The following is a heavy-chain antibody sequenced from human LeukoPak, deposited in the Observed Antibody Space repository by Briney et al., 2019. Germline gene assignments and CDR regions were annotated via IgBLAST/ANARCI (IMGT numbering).Heavy chain of an antibody. J-gene: IGHJ5*02. CDR1: GGSISSSSYY. Sequence: PSETLSLTCTVSGGSISSSSYYWGWIRQPPGKGLEWIGSIYYSGSTYYNPSLKSRVTISVDTSKNQFSLKLSSVTAADTAVYYCARQGSSWYTAWGQGTLVTVSS. CDR2: IYYSGST. V-gene: IGHV4-39*01. CDR3: ARQGSSWYTA. D-gene: IGHD6-13*01.